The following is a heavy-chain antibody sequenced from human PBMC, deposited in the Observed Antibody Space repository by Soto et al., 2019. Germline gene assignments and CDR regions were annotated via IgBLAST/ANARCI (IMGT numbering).Heavy chain of an antibody. CDR3: VRDKASGYYYWYFDL. Sequence: GGSLRLSCAASGFTFSSYGMHWVRQAPGKGLEWVAVIWSDGSNKYYADSVKGRFTISRDNSKKTLYLQMNSLRAEDTALYYCVRDKASGYYYWYFDLWGRGTQVTVSS. J-gene: IGHJ2*01. CDR2: IWSDGSNK. V-gene: IGHV3-33*01. D-gene: IGHD3-22*01. CDR1: GFTFSSYG.